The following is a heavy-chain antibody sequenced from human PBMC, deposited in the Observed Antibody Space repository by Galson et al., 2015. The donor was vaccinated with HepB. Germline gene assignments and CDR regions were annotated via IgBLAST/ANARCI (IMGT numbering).Heavy chain of an antibody. CDR3: AETYNSDWYEFDY. J-gene: IGHJ4*02. CDR2: ISGSGGGT. V-gene: IGHV3-23*01. Sequence: SLRLSCAASGFTFSNYAMNWVRQAPGKGLEWVSAISGSGGGTYYADSVKGRFTISRDNSKNTLRLQMNSLRAEDTAIYYCAETYNSDWYEFDYWGQGTLVTVSS. D-gene: IGHD6-19*01. CDR1: GFTFSNYA.